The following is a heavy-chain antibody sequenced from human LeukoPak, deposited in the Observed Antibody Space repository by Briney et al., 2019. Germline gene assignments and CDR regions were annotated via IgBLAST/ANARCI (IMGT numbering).Heavy chain of an antibody. Sequence: ASVKVSCKASGYTFTSYDINWVRQATGQGLEWMGWMNPNSGNTGYAQKFQGRATMTRNTSISTAYMELSSLRSEDTAVYYCARGVLRYFDWSYYYYYGMDVWGQGTTVTVSS. CDR2: MNPNSGNT. V-gene: IGHV1-8*01. J-gene: IGHJ6*02. D-gene: IGHD3-9*01. CDR1: GYTFTSYD. CDR3: ARGVLRYFDWSYYYYYGMDV.